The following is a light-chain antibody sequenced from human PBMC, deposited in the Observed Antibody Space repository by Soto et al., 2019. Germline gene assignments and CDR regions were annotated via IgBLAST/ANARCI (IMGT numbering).Light chain of an antibody. J-gene: IGLJ2*01. Sequence: QSVLTQPPSASGTPGQRVTISCSGSSSNIGSNYVYWYQQLPGTAPKLLIYRNNQRPSGVPDRFSGSKYGTSASLAISGLRSEDEADDYCAAWDDSLSGVVFGGGTKVPVL. CDR2: RNN. V-gene: IGLV1-47*01. CDR1: SSNIGSNY. CDR3: AAWDDSLSGVV.